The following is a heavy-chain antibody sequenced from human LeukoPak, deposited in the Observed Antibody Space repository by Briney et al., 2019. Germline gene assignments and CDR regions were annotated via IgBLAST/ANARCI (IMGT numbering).Heavy chain of an antibody. CDR2: MNPNSGNT. CDR1: GYTFTSYD. CDR3: ARVIAAAFNNWFDP. V-gene: IGHV1-8*01. D-gene: IGHD6-13*01. J-gene: IGHJ5*02. Sequence: GASVKVSCKASGYTFTSYDINWVRQATGQGLEWMGWMNPNSGNTGYAQKFQGRVTMTRNTSISTAYMELSGLRSEDTAVYYCARVIAAAFNNWFDPWGQGTLVTVSS.